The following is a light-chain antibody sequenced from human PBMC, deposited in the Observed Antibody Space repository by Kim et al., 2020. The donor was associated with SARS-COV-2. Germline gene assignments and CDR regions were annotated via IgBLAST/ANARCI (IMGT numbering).Light chain of an antibody. Sequence: PGDRATLSGRASQLVSSSALAWYQHKPGHSPSLLIYRTSTRATGVPARFSGSRSGTEFTLTISSLQSEDFAIYYCQQYHNWPWTFGQGTKVDIK. CDR3: QQYHNWPWT. J-gene: IGKJ1*01. CDR2: RTS. CDR1: QLVSSS. V-gene: IGKV3-15*01.